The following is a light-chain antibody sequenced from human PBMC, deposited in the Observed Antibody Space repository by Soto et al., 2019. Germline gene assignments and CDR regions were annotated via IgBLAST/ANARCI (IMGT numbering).Light chain of an antibody. CDR1: SSDVWSYNL. CDR3: CSYAGSSTFV. CDR2: EAS. V-gene: IGLV2-23*02. J-gene: IGLJ2*01. Sequence: QSALTQPASVSGSPGQPITISCTGTSSDVWSYNLVSWYQQHPGKAPKLMLYEASKRPSGVSNRFSGSKSGNTASLPISGLQAEDEADYYCCSYAGSSTFVFGGGTKLTVL.